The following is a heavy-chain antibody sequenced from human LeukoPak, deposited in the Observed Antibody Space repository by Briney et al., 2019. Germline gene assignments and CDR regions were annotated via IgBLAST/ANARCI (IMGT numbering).Heavy chain of an antibody. J-gene: IGHJ4*02. D-gene: IGHD7-27*01. CDR2: IYYSGST. Sequence: SETLSLTCTVSGGSISSYYWSWIRQPPGKGLEWIGYIYYSGSTNYNPSLKSRVTISVDTSKNQFSLKLSSVTAADTAVYYCASQLTGERYYFDYWGQGTLVTVSS. CDR3: ASQLTGERYYFDY. V-gene: IGHV4-59*01. CDR1: GGSISSYY.